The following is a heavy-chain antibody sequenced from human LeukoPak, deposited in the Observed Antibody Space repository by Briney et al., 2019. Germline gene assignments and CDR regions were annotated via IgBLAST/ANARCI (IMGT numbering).Heavy chain of an antibody. CDR2: TNGATGNT. V-gene: IGHV1-3*02. D-gene: IGHD4-23*01. CDR3: ASSPGGNARTWLDY. Sequence: ASVKVSCKASGYTFTNYALHWVHQAAGQRLEWMGWTNGATGNTRFSKDFQGRLTITIVTSASTAYMELSSLSSEDTAVYYCASSPGGNARTWLDYWGQGTLVTVSS. J-gene: IGHJ4*02. CDR1: GYTFTNYA.